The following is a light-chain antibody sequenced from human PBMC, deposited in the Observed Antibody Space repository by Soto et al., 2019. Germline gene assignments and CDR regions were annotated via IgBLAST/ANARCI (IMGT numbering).Light chain of an antibody. CDR2: GNS. Sequence: QSVLTQPPSVSGAPGQRVTISFTGSSSNIGAGYDVHWYQQLPRTAPKLLIYGNSNRPSEVPDRFSGSKSGTSASLAITGLQAEDEADYYCQSYDSSLSGSHVVFGGGTKLTVL. CDR3: QSYDSSLSGSHVV. V-gene: IGLV1-40*01. J-gene: IGLJ2*01. CDR1: SSNIGAGYD.